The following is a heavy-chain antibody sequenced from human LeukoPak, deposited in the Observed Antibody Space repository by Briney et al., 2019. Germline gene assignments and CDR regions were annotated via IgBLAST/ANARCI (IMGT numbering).Heavy chain of an antibody. J-gene: IGHJ4*02. V-gene: IGHV4-61*02. CDR1: GGSISSGSYY. Sequence: SQTLSLTCTVSGGSISSGSYYWSWIRQPAGKGLEWIGRIYTSGSTNYNPSLKSRVTISVDTSTNQFSLKLSSVTAADTAVYYCAGSSSSWIQSAFDYWGQGTLVTVSS. CDR2: IYTSGST. CDR3: AGSSSSWIQSAFDY. D-gene: IGHD6-13*01.